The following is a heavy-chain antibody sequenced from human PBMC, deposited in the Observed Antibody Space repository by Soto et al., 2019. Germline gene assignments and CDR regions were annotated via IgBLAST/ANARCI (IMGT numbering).Heavy chain of an antibody. J-gene: IGHJ4*02. D-gene: IGHD3-9*01. CDR2: ISYDGSNK. CDR1: GFTFSSYA. CDR3: ARVFDTYYFDS. Sequence: GGSLRLSCAASGFTFSSYAMHWVRQAPGKGLEWVAVISYDGSNKYYADSVKGRFTISRDNSKNTLYLQMNSLRAEDTAVYYCARVFDTYYFDSWGQGNMVTVSS. V-gene: IGHV3-30*04.